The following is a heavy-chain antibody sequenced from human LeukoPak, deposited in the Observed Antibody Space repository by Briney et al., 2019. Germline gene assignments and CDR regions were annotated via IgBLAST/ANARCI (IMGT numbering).Heavy chain of an antibody. V-gene: IGHV4-59*01. CDR2: IYYSGST. D-gene: IGHD3-22*01. CDR3: ARGYDSSGYLYY. J-gene: IGHJ4*02. CDR1: GGSISSYY. Sequence: SETLSLTCAVSGGSISSYYWSWIRQPPGKGLEWIGYIYYSGSTNYNPSLKSRVTISVDTSKNQFSLKLSSVTAADTAVYYCARGYDSSGYLYYWGQGTLVTVSS.